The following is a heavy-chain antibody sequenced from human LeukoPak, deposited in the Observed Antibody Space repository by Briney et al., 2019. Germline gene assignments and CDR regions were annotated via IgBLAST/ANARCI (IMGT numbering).Heavy chain of an antibody. CDR2: IIPIFGTA. V-gene: IGHV1-69*13. D-gene: IGHD6-13*01. Sequence: SVKVSCKAPGYTFTSYGISWVRQAPGQGLEWMGGIIPIFGTANYAQKFQGRVTITADESTSTAYMELSSLRSEDTAVYYCARGGIAAAGSFDYWGQGTLVTVSS. J-gene: IGHJ4*02. CDR1: GYTFTSYG. CDR3: ARGGIAAAGSFDY.